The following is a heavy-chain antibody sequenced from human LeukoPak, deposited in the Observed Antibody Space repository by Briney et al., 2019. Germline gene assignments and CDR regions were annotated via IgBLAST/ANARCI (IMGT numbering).Heavy chain of an antibody. D-gene: IGHD3-10*01. Sequence: GGSLRLSCAASGFTFGGAAIHRVRQASGKGLEWVGHIRSKANSYATTYAASVKGRFTISGDDSKNTAYLQMTSLKTEDTAVYYCIHYGSGSYSTDYWGQGTLVTVSS. CDR2: IRSKANSYAT. CDR3: IHYGSGSYSTDY. CDR1: GFTFGGAA. V-gene: IGHV3-73*01. J-gene: IGHJ4*02.